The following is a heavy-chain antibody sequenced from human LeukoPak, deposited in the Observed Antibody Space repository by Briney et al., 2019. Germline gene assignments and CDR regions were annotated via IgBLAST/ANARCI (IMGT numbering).Heavy chain of an antibody. V-gene: IGHV4-59*01. Sequence: PSETLSLTCTVSGGSISSFYWTWIRQPPGKGLEWIGYIYYSGSTNYNPSLKSRVSISVDTSKNQFSLKLSSETAADTAVYYCARVGYSNGPQWFDPWGQGTLVTVSS. CDR2: IYYSGST. D-gene: IGHD5-18*01. CDR1: GGSISSFY. CDR3: ARVGYSNGPQWFDP. J-gene: IGHJ5*02.